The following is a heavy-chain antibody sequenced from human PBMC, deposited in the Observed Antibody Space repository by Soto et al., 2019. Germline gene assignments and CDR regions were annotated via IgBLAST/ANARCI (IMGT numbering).Heavy chain of an antibody. V-gene: IGHV1-69*12. J-gene: IGHJ6*02. CDR3: ASHGITGTWVYYYGMDV. D-gene: IGHD1-7*01. CDR1: GGTFSSYA. CDR2: IIPIFDTA. Sequence: QVQLVQSGAEVKKPGSSVKVSCKASGGTFSSYAISWVRQAPGQGLEWMGGIIPIFDTADYVQKFQGRVTLTADESTSTAYMELSSLRSEDTAVYYCASHGITGTWVYYYGMDVWGQGTTVTVSS.